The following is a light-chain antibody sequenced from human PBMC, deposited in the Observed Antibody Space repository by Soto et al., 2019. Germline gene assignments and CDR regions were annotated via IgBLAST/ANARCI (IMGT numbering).Light chain of an antibody. Sequence: EVVMTQSPATLSVSPGDRATLSCRASQSVDTNVVWYQQKPGQPPRLLVHSASIRATGVPARFTGIGSGTDFTITISGLQSDEFAIYYCQQYYNWPPYTFGQGTRLQIK. CDR3: QQYYNWPPYT. CDR2: SAS. CDR1: QSVDTN. V-gene: IGKV3-15*01. J-gene: IGKJ2*01.